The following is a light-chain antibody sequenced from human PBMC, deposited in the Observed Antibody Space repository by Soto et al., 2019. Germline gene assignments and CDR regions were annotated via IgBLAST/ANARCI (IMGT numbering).Light chain of an antibody. CDR3: QQYSSSPLT. CDR1: QSVSSSY. CDR2: GTS. V-gene: IGKV3-20*01. Sequence: EIVLTQSPGTLSLSPGERATLSCRASQSVSSSYLAWYQQKPGQAPRLLIYGTSSRATAIPDRFSGSGSGTDFTLTISRLEAEAFAVYYCQQYSSSPLTFGQGNKVEIK. J-gene: IGKJ1*01.